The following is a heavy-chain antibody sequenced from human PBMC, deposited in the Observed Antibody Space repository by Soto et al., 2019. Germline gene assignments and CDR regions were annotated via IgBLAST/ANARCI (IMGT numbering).Heavy chain of an antibody. CDR1: GGSISSYY. Sequence: PSETLSLTCTVSGGSISSYYWSWIRQPPGKGLEWIGYIYYSGSTNYNPSLKSRVTISVDTSKNQFSLKLSSVTAADTAVYYCARHPNCCGDCYSGYYYYMDVWGKGTTVTVSS. V-gene: IGHV4-59*08. D-gene: IGHD2-21*01. J-gene: IGHJ6*03. CDR3: ARHPNCCGDCYSGYYYYMDV. CDR2: IYYSGST.